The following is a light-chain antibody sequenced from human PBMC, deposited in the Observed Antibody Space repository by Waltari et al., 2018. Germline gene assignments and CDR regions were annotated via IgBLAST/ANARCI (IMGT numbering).Light chain of an antibody. CDR1: QSVNTN. Sequence: EIVLTPSPATLSLSPGERGTPSCRASQSVNTNLTWYQQKPGQAPRLLIYDASNRATGIPARFSGSGSGTDFTLTISSLEREDFAVYYCQQRRTWPSITFGQGTRLEIK. V-gene: IGKV3-11*01. CDR2: DAS. J-gene: IGKJ5*01. CDR3: QQRRTWPSIT.